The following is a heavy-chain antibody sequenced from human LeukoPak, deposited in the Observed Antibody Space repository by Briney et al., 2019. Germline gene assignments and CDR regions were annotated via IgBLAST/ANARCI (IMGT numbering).Heavy chain of an antibody. CDR3: AKGGYCSSTSCPYYYYMDV. CDR1: GFTFDDYA. D-gene: IGHD2-2*01. V-gene: IGHV3-43*02. J-gene: IGHJ6*03. Sequence: GGSLRLSCAASGFTFDDYAMHWVRQAPGKGLEWVSLISGDGGSTYYADSVEGRFTISRDNSKNSLYLQMNSLRTEDTALYYCAKGGYCSSTSCPYYYYMDVWGKGTTVTVSS. CDR2: ISGDGGST.